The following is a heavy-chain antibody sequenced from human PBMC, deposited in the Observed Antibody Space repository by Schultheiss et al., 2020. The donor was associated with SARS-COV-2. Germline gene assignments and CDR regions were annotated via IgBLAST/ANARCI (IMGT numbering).Heavy chain of an antibody. J-gene: IGHJ4*02. CDR3: ARGGGSCFSSSCYFDY. Sequence: SETLSLTCTVSGGSISSSSYYWGWIRQPPGKGLEWIGEINHSGSTNYNPSLKSRVTISVDTSKNQFSLKLSPVTAADTADYYCARGGGSCFSSSCYFDYWGQGVLVTVSS. CDR2: INHSGST. CDR1: GGSISSSSYY. D-gene: IGHD2-15*01. V-gene: IGHV4-39*07.